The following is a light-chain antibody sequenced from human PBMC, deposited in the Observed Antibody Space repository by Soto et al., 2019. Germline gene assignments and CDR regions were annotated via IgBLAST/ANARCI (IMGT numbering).Light chain of an antibody. V-gene: IGKV3-15*01. CDR2: DAS. Sequence: EVLMTHSPATLSVSPRERVIISCRASQRISNYLAWYQQKAGQAPRLLIYDASTRATGIPARFSGSGSGTEFTLTISSLQSEDFAVYFCQQDNNWPPTFGQGTKVDI. CDR3: QQDNNWPPT. CDR1: QRISNY. J-gene: IGKJ1*01.